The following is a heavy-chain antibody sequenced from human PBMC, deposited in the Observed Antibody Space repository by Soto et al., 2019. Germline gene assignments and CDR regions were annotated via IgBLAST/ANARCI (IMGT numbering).Heavy chain of an antibody. Sequence: SETLSLTCAVYGGSFSGYYWSWIRQPPGKGLEWIGEINHSGSTNYNPSLKSRVTISVDTSKNQFSLKLSSVTAADTAVYYCARGLLTGPDYWGQGTLVTVSS. CDR1: GGSFSGYY. CDR2: INHSGST. J-gene: IGHJ4*02. D-gene: IGHD7-27*01. V-gene: IGHV4-34*01. CDR3: ARGLLTGPDY.